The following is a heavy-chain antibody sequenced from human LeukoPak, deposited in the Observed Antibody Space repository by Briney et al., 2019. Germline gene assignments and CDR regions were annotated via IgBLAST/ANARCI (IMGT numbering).Heavy chain of an antibody. J-gene: IGHJ4*02. CDR2: ISTSSSYI. CDR3: ARDERLELWFGVFSSYFDD. Sequence: GSLSPSCPASGFTFSSYSMNWVRQAPGKGLEWVSSISTSSSYIYYADSAKGRFTISRDNVKNALYLQMNSLRAEDTAVYYCARDERLELWFGVFSSYFDDWGQGTLVTVSS. CDR1: GFTFSSYS. D-gene: IGHD3-10*01. V-gene: IGHV3-21*01.